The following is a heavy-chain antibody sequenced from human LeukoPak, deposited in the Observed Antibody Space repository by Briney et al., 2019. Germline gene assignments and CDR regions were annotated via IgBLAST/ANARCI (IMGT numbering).Heavy chain of an antibody. CDR3: AKDGGYGSGSYYPDY. V-gene: IGHV3-23*01. D-gene: IGHD3-10*01. J-gene: IGHJ4*02. CDR1: GFTFSSYA. Sequence: PGGSLRLSCAASGFTFSSYAMNWVRQAPGKGLEWVSSISGGAGGAVYADSVKGRFTMSRDNSKSTLYLQMNSLRAEDTAVYYCAKDGGYGSGSYYPDYWGQGTLVTVSS. CDR2: ISGGAGGA.